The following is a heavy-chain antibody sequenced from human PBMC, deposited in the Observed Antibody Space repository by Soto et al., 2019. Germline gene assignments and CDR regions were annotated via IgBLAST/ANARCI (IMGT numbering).Heavy chain of an antibody. CDR3: ASVPGSPGYHGLDV. CDR2: IKHDGSEK. CDR1: GLTFSKYW. J-gene: IGHJ6*02. D-gene: IGHD6-19*01. V-gene: IGHV3-7*03. Sequence: EVQLVESGGGLVQPGGSVRLSCATSGLTFSKYWMTWVRQAPGKGLEWVATIKHDGSEKSNLDSVEGRFTISRDNAKNSLSLQMKSLRVEDTAVYFCASVPGSPGYHGLDVWGQRTTVTVSS.